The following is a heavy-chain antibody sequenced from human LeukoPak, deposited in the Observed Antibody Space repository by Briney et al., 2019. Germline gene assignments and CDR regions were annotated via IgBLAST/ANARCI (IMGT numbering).Heavy chain of an antibody. Sequence: GGSLRLSCAASGFTFSSYGMHWVRQAPGKGLEWVTFIRYDGSNKYYADSVKGRFTISRDNAKNSLYLQMNSLRAEDMALYYCAKGGGGRLIYYYYMDVWGKGTTVTVSS. J-gene: IGHJ6*03. V-gene: IGHV3-30*02. CDR1: GFTFSSYG. D-gene: IGHD3-16*01. CDR2: IRYDGSNK. CDR3: AKGGGGRLIYYYYMDV.